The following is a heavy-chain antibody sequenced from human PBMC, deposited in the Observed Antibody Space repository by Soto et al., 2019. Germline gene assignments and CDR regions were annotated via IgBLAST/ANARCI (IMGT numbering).Heavy chain of an antibody. V-gene: IGHV3-9*01. CDR2: ISWNSGSI. CDR3: ATSGTTYYDFWSGSPPDAFDI. Sequence: PGGSLRLSCAASGFTFDDYAMHWVRQAPGKGLEWVSGISWNSGSIGYADSVKGRFTISRDNAKNSLYLQMNSLRAEDTALYYCATSGTTYYDFWSGSPPDAFDIWGQGTMVTVS. J-gene: IGHJ3*02. CDR1: GFTFDDYA. D-gene: IGHD3-3*01.